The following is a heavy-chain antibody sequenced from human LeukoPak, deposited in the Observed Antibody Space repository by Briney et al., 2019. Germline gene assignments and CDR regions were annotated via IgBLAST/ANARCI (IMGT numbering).Heavy chain of an antibody. J-gene: IGHJ4*02. CDR2: IYYSGST. V-gene: IGHV4-31*03. CDR1: GGSISSGGYY. CDR3: ARDGYDSSGIDY. D-gene: IGHD3-22*01. Sequence: TSETLSLTCTVSGGSISSGGYYWSWIRQHPGKGLEWIGYIYYSGSTYYNPSLKSRVTISVDTSKNQFSLKLSSVTAADTAVYYCARDGYDSSGIDYWGQGTLVTVSS.